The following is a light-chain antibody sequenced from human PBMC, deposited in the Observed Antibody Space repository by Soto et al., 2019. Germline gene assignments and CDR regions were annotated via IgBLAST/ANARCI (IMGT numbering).Light chain of an antibody. J-gene: IGKJ1*01. Sequence: DIQMTQSPSSLSASVGDTVTVTCRASQVIGNPYIGWYQKKVGRPPKRLIYATSTLQSGAPSRFSGSGSGTVFSLTISSLQPEDSATYYCLQYWDYSWTFGQGTKVEMK. CDR3: LQYWDYSWT. CDR1: QVIGNPY. CDR2: ATS. V-gene: IGKV1-17*01.